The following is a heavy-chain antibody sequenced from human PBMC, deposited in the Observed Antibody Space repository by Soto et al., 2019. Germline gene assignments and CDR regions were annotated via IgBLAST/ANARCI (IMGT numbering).Heavy chain of an antibody. D-gene: IGHD3-10*01. CDR3: ADIESDLGLSGNYFNYFDY. V-gene: IGHV1-24*01. CDR2: FDTEDADT. CDR1: GYTLTELS. J-gene: IGHJ4*02. Sequence: ASVNVFFKVSGYTLTELSMHWVRQAPGKWLEWMGGFDTEDADTIYAQKFQGRVTMTEDTSTDTADMELSNRRSEDTAVYYCADIESDLGLSGNYFNYFDYWGQVNLVT.